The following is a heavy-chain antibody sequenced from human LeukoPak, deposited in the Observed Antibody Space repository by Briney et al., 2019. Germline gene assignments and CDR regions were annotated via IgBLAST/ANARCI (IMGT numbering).Heavy chain of an antibody. D-gene: IGHD2-8*01. J-gene: IGHJ4*02. Sequence: GGSLRLSCGASGFTFNKAWMSWVRQTPGEGLEWVGRIKENSVGGTIDYAAPVQGRFTISRDDSKNTVYLEMNSLKTEDTAVYYCTAGLGLTNDDSWGQGTLVTVSS. CDR1: GFTFNKAW. CDR2: IKENSVGGTI. CDR3: TAGLGLTNDDS. V-gene: IGHV3-15*01.